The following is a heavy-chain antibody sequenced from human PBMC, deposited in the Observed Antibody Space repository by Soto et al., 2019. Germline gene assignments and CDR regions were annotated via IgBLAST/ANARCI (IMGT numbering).Heavy chain of an antibody. CDR3: AKAPADFWSGCPSWFEH. J-gene: IGHJ5*02. Sequence: PGGSLRLSCAASGFTFSSYAMSWVRQAPGKGLEWVSAISGSGGSTYYADSVKGRFTISRDNSKNTLYLQMNSLRAEDTAVYYCAKAPADFWSGCPSWFEHWGQGTLVTVSS. V-gene: IGHV3-23*01. CDR2: ISGSGGST. CDR1: GFTFSSYA. D-gene: IGHD3-3*01.